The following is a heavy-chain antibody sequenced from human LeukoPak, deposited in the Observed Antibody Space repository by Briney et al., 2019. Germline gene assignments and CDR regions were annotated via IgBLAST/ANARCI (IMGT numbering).Heavy chain of an antibody. CDR3: AKAVRSMVTGGGYFDS. V-gene: IGHV3-23*01. Sequence: PGGSLRLSCAASGFAFSNYAMSWVRQAPGKGLEWVSSLSGGGDSRYYADSVMGRFTISRDNSKNTLYLQMNSLRAADTAVYYCAKAVRSMVTGGGYFDSWGQGTLVTVSS. J-gene: IGHJ4*02. CDR1: GFAFSNYA. D-gene: IGHD3-10*01. CDR2: LSGGGDSR.